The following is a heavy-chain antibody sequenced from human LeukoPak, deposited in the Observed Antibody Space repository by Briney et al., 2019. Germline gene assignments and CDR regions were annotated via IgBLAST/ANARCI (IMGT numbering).Heavy chain of an antibody. Sequence: GGSLRLSCAASGFTFTTYSMNWVRQAPGKGLEWVSYISSSSSSTYYADSLKGRFTISRDNAKDSLYLQMNNLRAEDTAVYYCARLGRQQVYYYYRDVWGKGTTVTVSS. J-gene: IGHJ6*03. D-gene: IGHD6-13*01. CDR1: GFTFTTYS. CDR2: ISSSSSST. V-gene: IGHV3-48*01. CDR3: ARLGRQQVYYYYRDV.